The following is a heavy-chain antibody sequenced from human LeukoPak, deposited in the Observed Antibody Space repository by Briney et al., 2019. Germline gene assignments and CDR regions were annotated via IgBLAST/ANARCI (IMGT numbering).Heavy chain of an antibody. Sequence: SETLSLTCAVSGGSISSGGYSWSWIRQPPGKGLEWIGYIYHSGSTYYNPSLKSRVTISVDRSKNQFSLKLSSVTAADTAVYYCARDKVATASDWGQGTLVTVSS. CDR1: GGSISSGGYS. CDR3: ARDKVATASD. J-gene: IGHJ4*02. D-gene: IGHD5-12*01. CDR2: IYHSGST. V-gene: IGHV4-30-2*01.